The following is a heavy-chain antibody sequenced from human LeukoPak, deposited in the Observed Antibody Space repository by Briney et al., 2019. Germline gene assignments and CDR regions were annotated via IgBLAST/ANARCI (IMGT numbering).Heavy chain of an antibody. CDR3: ARDYYETSGPFDS. D-gene: IGHD3-22*01. CDR1: GYSFTEYV. V-gene: IGHV1-3*03. CDR2: INAGSGNT. J-gene: IGHJ4*02. Sequence: ASVKVSCKVSGYSFTEYVMHWVRQAPGQRLEWMGWINAGSGNTKYSQDFQGRVTITRDTSASTAYMELSSLRSEDMAVYYCARDYYETSGPFDSWGQGTLVTVSS.